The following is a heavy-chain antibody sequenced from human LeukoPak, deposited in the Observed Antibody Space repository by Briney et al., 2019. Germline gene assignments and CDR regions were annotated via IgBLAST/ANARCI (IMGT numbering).Heavy chain of an antibody. CDR3: AKAPFSWFAYIDY. J-gene: IGHJ4*02. Sequence: PGGSLRLSCAASXFXFSTXAMSWVRQXPGKGXEWVSIINNSGGSTYYADSVKGRFTIARDNSKNTLYLQMNSLRAEDTAVYYCAKAPFSWFAYIDYWGQGALVTVSS. V-gene: IGHV3-23*01. CDR2: INNSGGST. CDR1: XFXFSTXA. D-gene: IGHD3-10*01.